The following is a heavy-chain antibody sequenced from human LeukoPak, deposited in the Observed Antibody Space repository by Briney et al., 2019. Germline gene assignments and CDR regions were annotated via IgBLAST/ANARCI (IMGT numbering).Heavy chain of an antibody. CDR3: AKLGYCSSTSCLARLYYFDY. Sequence: GGSLRLSCAASGFTFSSYWMHWVRQAPGKGLVWVPRINTDGSSTSYADSVKGRFTISRDNAKNTLYLQMNSLRAEDTAVYYCAKLGYCSSTSCLARLYYFDYWGQGTLVTVSS. CDR2: INTDGSST. D-gene: IGHD2-2*01. CDR1: GFTFSSYW. V-gene: IGHV3-74*01. J-gene: IGHJ4*02.